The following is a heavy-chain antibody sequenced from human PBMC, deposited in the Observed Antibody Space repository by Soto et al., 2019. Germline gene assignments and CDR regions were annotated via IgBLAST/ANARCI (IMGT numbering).Heavy chain of an antibody. CDR1: GFTFSSYA. J-gene: IGHJ3*02. D-gene: IGHD3-22*01. CDR2: ISYDGSNK. V-gene: IGHV3-30*04. CDR3: AIGYDSSGYDAFDI. Sequence: GGSLRLSCAASGFTFSSYAMHWVRQAPGKGLEWVAVISYDGSNKYYADSVKGRFTISRDNSKNTLYLQMNSLRAEDPAVYYCAIGYDSSGYDAFDIWGQGTMVTVSS.